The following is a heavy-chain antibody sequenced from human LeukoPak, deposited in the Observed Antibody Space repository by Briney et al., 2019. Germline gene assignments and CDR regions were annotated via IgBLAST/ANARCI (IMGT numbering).Heavy chain of an antibody. Sequence: GGSLRLSCAASGFTFSYYWMHWVRQVPGKGLVWISLINADGKSTNYADAVKGRFTISRDNSKNTLFLQMNSLRAEDTAVYYCARDSSPWYYYDRSGSNGFDPWGQGILVTVSP. V-gene: IGHV3-74*01. CDR3: ARDSSPWYYYDRSGSNGFDP. J-gene: IGHJ5*02. CDR2: INADGKST. CDR1: GFTFSYYW. D-gene: IGHD3-22*01.